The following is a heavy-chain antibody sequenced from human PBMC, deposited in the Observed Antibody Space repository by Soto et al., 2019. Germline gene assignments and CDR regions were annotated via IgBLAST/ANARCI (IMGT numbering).Heavy chain of an antibody. J-gene: IGHJ6*02. V-gene: IGHV4-4*07. CDR3: ERDLGDGMDV. CDR2: IYTSGST. CDR1: GGSISSYY. Sequence: XETLSLTFTVSGGSISSYYGSWIRQPAGKGLEWIGRIYTSGSTNYNPSLKSRVTMSVDTSKNQFSLKLSSVTAADTAVYYCERDLGDGMDVWGQRTTVTVSS.